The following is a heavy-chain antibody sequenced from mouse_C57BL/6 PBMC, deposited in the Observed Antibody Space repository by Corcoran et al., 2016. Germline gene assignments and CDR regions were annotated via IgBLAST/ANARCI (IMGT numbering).Heavy chain of an antibody. V-gene: IGHV1-19*01. D-gene: IGHD1-1*01. CDR1: GYTFTDYY. CDR2: INPYNGGT. Sequence: EVQLQQSGPVLVKPGASVKMSCKASGYTFTDYYMNWVKQSHGKSLEWIGVINPYNGGTSYNQKFKGKATLTVDKSSSTAYMELNSLTSEDSAVYYCARPGSSYAWFAYWGQGTLVTVSA. J-gene: IGHJ3*01. CDR3: ARPGSSYAWFAY.